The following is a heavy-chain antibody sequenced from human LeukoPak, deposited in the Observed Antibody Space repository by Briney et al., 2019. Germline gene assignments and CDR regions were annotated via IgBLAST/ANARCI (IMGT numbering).Heavy chain of an antibody. D-gene: IGHD2-2*01. J-gene: IGHJ4*02. CDR2: MNPSSGNT. Sequence: ASVKVSCKTSGDTFSGSYIHWLRQATGQGLEWMGWMNPSSGNTGYAQKFQGRVTMTRNTSISTAYMELSSLRSEDTAVYYCARGRVFCSSTSCYFDYWGQGTLVTVSS. CDR1: GDTFSGSY. CDR3: ARGRVFCSSTSCYFDY. V-gene: IGHV1-8*02.